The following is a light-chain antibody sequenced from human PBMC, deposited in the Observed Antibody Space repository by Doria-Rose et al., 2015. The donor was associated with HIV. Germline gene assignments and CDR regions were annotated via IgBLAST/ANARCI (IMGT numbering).Light chain of an antibody. CDR2: GGS. J-gene: IGKJ1*01. V-gene: IGKV3-20*01. Sequence: TQPPGTLSLSPGERATLSCRASQSFSSTYLAWYQQKPGQAPSLLIYGGSTRATGIPDRFSASGSGTDFTLTISRLEPEDFALYYCHQYGTSWTFGQGTKVEI. CDR3: HQYGTSWT. CDR1: QSFSSTY.